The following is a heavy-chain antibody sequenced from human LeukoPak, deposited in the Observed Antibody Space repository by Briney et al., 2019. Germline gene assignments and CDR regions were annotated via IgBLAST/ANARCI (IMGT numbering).Heavy chain of an antibody. CDR2: INHSGST. D-gene: IGHD3-3*01. V-gene: IGHV4-34*01. CDR3: ARQGVVWSGYYRLHDAFDI. Sequence: SETLSLTCAVYGGSFSGYYWSWIRQPPGKGLEWIGEINHSGSTNYNPSLKSRVTISVDTSKNQFSLKLSSVTAADTAVYYCARQGVVWSGYYRLHDAFDIWGQGTMVTVSS. CDR1: GGSFSGYY. J-gene: IGHJ3*02.